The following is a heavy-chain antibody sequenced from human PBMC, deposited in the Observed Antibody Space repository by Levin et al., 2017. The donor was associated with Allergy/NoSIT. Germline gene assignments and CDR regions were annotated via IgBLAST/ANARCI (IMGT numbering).Heavy chain of an antibody. J-gene: IGHJ4*02. Sequence: SETLSLPCTVSGGSVTSGDYYWGWIRQHPGKGLEWLAYIYFSGKTYYNLSLKSRLTISADTSKNQVALKLSSVTAADTAVYYCARYSGGYKYYFGYWGQGTLVTVSS. V-gene: IGHV4-31*03. CDR3: ARYSGGYKYYFGY. CDR2: IYFSGKT. D-gene: IGHD2-21*01. CDR1: GGSVTSGDYY.